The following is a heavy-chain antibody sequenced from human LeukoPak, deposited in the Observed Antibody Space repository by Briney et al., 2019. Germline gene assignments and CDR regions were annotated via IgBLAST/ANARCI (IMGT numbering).Heavy chain of an antibody. V-gene: IGHV4-59*01. D-gene: IGHD3-16*02. J-gene: IGHJ3*02. CDR2: IYYRGSI. CDR3: ARDGLDHRWGRYRTVAFDI. Sequence: SESLSLTCTVPGGSISSYYWGWIRQPPGKGLEWIGYIYYRGSITYNTTLKSRVTISVDTSNNQCSLKLSSATAADTAVYYCARDGLDHRWGRYRTVAFDIWGQGTMVTVSS. CDR1: GGSISSYY.